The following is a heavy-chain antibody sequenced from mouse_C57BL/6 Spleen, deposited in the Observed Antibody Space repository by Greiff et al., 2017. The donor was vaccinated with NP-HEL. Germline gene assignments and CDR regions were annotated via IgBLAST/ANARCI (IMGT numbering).Heavy chain of an antibody. J-gene: IGHJ2*01. Sequence: QVQLQQPGAELVKPGASVKLSCKASGYTFTSYWMHWVKQRPGQGLEWIGMIHPNSGSTNYNEKFKSKATLTVDKSSSTAYMQLSSLTSEDSAVYYCARPFITTVVALDYWGQGTTLTVSS. CDR3: ARPFITTVVALDY. CDR1: GYTFTSYW. V-gene: IGHV1-64*01. D-gene: IGHD1-1*01. CDR2: IHPNSGST.